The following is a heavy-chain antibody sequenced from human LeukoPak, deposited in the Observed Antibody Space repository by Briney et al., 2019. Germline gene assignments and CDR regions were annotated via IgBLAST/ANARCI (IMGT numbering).Heavy chain of an antibody. Sequence: ASVKVSCKASGYTFTSYDINWVRQATGQGLEWMGWMNPNSGNTGYAQKFQGRVTMTRNTSISTAYIELSSLRSEDTAVYYCARHTTVTTCLDYWGQGTLVTVSS. CDR1: GYTFTSYD. J-gene: IGHJ4*02. CDR2: MNPNSGNT. D-gene: IGHD4-17*01. V-gene: IGHV1-8*01. CDR3: ARHTTVTTCLDY.